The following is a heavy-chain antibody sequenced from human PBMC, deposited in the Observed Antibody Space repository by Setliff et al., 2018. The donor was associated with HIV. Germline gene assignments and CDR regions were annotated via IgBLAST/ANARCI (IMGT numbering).Heavy chain of an antibody. J-gene: IGHJ5*02. V-gene: IGHV4-30-4*08. CDR2: IYYSGST. Sequence: PSETLSLTCNVSGDSISSGDYYWSWIRQPPGKGLEWIGYIYYSGSTYYNPSLKSRVTISVDTSKNQFSLKLSSVTAADPAVYYCASYSGTNPVSRWFDPWGQGTLVTVSS. CDR3: ASYSGTNPVSRWFDP. CDR1: GDSISSGDYY. D-gene: IGHD3-10*01.